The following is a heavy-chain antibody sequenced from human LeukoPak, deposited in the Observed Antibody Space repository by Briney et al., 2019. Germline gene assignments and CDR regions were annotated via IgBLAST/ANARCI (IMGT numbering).Heavy chain of an antibody. CDR2: LYTDDTT. CDR3: ARGGSFYWNPRY. CDR1: DFSVSAFY. Sequence: PGGSLRLSCVASDFSVSAFYMSWVRQAPGKGLEWISLLYTDDTTYCADSVEGRFTISRDDSKNIIYPQMNSLRVEDTAIYYCARGGSFYWNPRYWGQGTLVTVSS. D-gene: IGHD1-1*01. J-gene: IGHJ4*02. V-gene: IGHV3-53*01.